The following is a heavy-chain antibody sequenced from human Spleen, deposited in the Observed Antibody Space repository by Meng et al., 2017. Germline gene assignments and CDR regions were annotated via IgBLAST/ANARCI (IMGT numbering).Heavy chain of an antibody. Sequence: ASVKVSCKASGYTFTSFYMHWVRQAPGQGLEWMGMINPSGGTTTYVQKFQGRVTMTRDTSTSTVYMEVSGLRSDDTAMYYCARDEDISAAGKLFGDYWGQGTLVTVSS. D-gene: IGHD6-13*01. CDR3: ARDEDISAAGKLFGDY. J-gene: IGHJ4*02. CDR2: INPSGGTT. V-gene: IGHV1-46*01. CDR1: GYTFTSFY.